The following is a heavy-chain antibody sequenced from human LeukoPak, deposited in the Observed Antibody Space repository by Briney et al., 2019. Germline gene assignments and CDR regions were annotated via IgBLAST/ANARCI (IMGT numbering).Heavy chain of an antibody. CDR2: IYTSGST. CDR1: GGSISSYY. V-gene: IGHV4-4*07. Sequence: SETLSLTCTVSGGSISSYYWSWIRQPAGKGLEWIGGIYTSGSTNYNPSLKSRVTMSVDTSKTQFSLKLSSVPAADTAVYYCARDRMGMTTVTTFWFDPWGQGTLVTVSS. D-gene: IGHD4-17*01. J-gene: IGHJ5*02. CDR3: ARDRMGMTTVTTFWFDP.